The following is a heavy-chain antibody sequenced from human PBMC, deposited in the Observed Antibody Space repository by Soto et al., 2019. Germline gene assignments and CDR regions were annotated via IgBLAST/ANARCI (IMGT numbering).Heavy chain of an antibody. J-gene: IGHJ5*02. V-gene: IGHV3-30*18. CDR1: GFTSSSYG. Sequence: GGSLRLSCAASGFTSSSYGMHWVRQAPGKGLEWVAVISYDGSNKYYADSVKGRFTISRDNSKNTLYLQMNSLRAEDTAVYYCAKALGQYYDILTGPMYNWFDPWGQGTLVTVSS. D-gene: IGHD3-9*01. CDR2: ISYDGSNK. CDR3: AKALGQYYDILTGPMYNWFDP.